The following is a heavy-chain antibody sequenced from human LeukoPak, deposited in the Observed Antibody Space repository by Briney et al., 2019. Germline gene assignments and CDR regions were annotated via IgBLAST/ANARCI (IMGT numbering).Heavy chain of an antibody. CDR2: INPNSGGT. J-gene: IGHJ4*02. V-gene: IGHV1-2*02. CDR3: ARDRKVGAIDY. D-gene: IGHD1-26*01. Sequence: GASVKVSCKASGYTFTGYYMHWVRQAPGQGLEWMGWINPNSGGTNYAQKFQGRVTMTRDTSISTVYMELSSLRSEDTAVYYCARDRKVGAIDYWGQGTLVTVSS. CDR1: GYTFTGYY.